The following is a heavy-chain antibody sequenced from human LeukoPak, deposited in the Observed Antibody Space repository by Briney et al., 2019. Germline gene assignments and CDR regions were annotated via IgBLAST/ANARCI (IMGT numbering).Heavy chain of an antibody. J-gene: IGHJ6*03. CDR2: IETGGAST. V-gene: IGHV3-23*01. CDR3: AKDGSRYYYYYMDV. Sequence: GGSLRLSCAASGFTFSSYGMSWVRQAPGKGLEWVSAIETGGASTYYADSVKGRFTISRDNSKNTLYLQMNSLRAEDTAVYYCAKDGSRYYYYYMDVWGKGTTVTVSS. D-gene: IGHD6-13*01. CDR1: GFTFSSYG.